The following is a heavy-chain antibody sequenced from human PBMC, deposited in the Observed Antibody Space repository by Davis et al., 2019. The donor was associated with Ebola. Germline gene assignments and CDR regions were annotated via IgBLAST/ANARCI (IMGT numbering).Heavy chain of an antibody. J-gene: IGHJ3*02. CDR1: GYSISSGYY. Sequence: GSLRLSCTVSGYSISSGYYWGWIRQPPGKGLEWIGSIYHSGSTYYNPSLKSRVTISVDTSKNQFSLKLSSVTAADTAVYYCARIYYDSSGYYYRIGAFDIWGQGTMVTVSS. CDR3: ARIYYDSSGYYYRIGAFDI. D-gene: IGHD3-22*01. CDR2: IYHSGST. V-gene: IGHV4-38-2*02.